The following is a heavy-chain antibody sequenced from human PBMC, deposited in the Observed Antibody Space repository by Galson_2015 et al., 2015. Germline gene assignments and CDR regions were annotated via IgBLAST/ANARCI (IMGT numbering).Heavy chain of an antibody. CDR3: ARVTGYTSGRDAFDV. CDR2: INPNSGGT. V-gene: IGHV1-2*06. Sequence: GYTFIGYYIHWVRQAPGQGLEWMGRINPNSGGTNHAQKFQGRVTMTRDTSISTAYMELSRLSSDDTAVYYCARVTGYTSGRDAFDVWGQGALVTVSS. D-gene: IGHD6-19*01. CDR1: GYTFIGYY. J-gene: IGHJ3*01.